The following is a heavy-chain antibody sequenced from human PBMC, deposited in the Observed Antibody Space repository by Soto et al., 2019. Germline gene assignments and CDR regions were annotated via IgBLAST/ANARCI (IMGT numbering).Heavy chain of an antibody. CDR1: GGTFSSYA. CDR3: ARVGTKESGSYLGFGYYYGMDV. V-gene: IGHV1-69*13. J-gene: IGHJ6*02. CDR2: ITPIFGTA. D-gene: IGHD1-26*01. Sequence: ASVKVSCKASGGTFSSYAISWVRQAPGQGLEWMGGITPIFGTANYAQKFQGRVTITADESTSTAYMELSSLRSEDTAVYYCARVGTKESGSYLGFGYYYGMDVWGQGTMVTVYS.